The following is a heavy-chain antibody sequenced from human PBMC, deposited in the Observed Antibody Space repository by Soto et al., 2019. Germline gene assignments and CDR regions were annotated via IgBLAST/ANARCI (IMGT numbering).Heavy chain of an antibody. CDR2: INHSGST. J-gene: IGHJ6*03. V-gene: IGHV4-34*01. CDR3: ARAGELDRFLEWSYYYMDV. Sequence: SETLSLTCAVYGGSFSGYYWSWIRQPPGKGLEWIGEINHSGSTNYNPSLKSRVTISVDTSKNQFSLKLSSVTAADTAVYYCARAGELDRFLEWSYYYMDVWGKGTTVTVSS. CDR1: GGSFSGYY. D-gene: IGHD3-3*01.